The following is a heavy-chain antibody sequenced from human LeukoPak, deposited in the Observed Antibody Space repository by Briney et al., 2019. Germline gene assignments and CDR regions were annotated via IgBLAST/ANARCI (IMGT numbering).Heavy chain of an antibody. Sequence: RGSLRLSCAASGFTFSSYGMHWVRQAPGKGLEWVAVIWYDGSNKYYADSVKGRFTISRDNSKNTLYLQMNSLRAEDTAVYYCAKDRGGGRGYFDYWGQGTLVTVSS. CDR3: AKDRGGGRGYFDY. J-gene: IGHJ4*02. D-gene: IGHD3-10*01. V-gene: IGHV3-33*06. CDR1: GFTFSSYG. CDR2: IWYDGSNK.